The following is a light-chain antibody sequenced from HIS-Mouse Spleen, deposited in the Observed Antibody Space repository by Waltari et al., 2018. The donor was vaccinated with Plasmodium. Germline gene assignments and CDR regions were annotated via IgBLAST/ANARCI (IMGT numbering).Light chain of an antibody. CDR2: EGS. CDR1: SSYVGSYNL. V-gene: IGLV2-23*01. CDR3: CSYAGSRMV. Sequence: QSALPQPASVSGSPGQSITISCTGPSSYVGSYNLVSWYQQNPGKAPKLMIFEGSKRPSGVSNRFSGSKSGNTASLTISGLQAEDEADYYCCSYAGSRMVFGGGTKLTVL. J-gene: IGLJ2*01.